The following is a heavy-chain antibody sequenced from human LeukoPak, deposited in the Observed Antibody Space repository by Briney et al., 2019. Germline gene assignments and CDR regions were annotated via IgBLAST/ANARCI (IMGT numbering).Heavy chain of an antibody. D-gene: IGHD6-19*01. CDR3: AKEVLQWHRCFDY. CDR2: ISGSSSAI. V-gene: IGHV3-48*01. Sequence: GGSLRLSCAASGFTFTSYSMNWVRQAPGKGLEWVSYISGSSSAIHYADSVKGRFTISRDNSKNTLYLQMNSLRAEDTAVYYCAKEVLQWHRCFDYWGQGTLVTVSS. J-gene: IGHJ4*02. CDR1: GFTFTSYS.